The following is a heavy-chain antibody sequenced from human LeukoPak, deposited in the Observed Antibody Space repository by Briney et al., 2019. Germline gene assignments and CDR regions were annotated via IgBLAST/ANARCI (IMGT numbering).Heavy chain of an antibody. CDR2: IRYDGSNK. D-gene: IGHD5-18*01. J-gene: IGHJ4*02. CDR1: GFTFSSYG. CDR3: AKDHVVISYGIFDY. V-gene: IGHV3-30*02. Sequence: PGGSLRLSCAASGFTFSSYGMHGVRQARGKGLEGVAFIRYDGSNKHYADSVRGGFTISRDNSKNTLYLQMNSQRAEDTAVYYCAKDHVVISYGIFDYWGQGTLVTVSS.